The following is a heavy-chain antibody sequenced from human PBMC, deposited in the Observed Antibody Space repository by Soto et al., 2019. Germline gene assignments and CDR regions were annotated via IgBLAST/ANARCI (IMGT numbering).Heavy chain of an antibody. V-gene: IGHV3-73*02. CDR3: ARGIYDFRSGHPKGPEY. Sequence: EVQLVESGGGLVQPGGSLKVSCAASGFTFSGSAMHWVRRASGKGLEWVGRIRSKANSYATAYAVSVKGRFTISRDDSRNTAYLQMNSLKTEDTAVYYCARGIYDFRSGHPKGPEYWGQGTVVTVSS. D-gene: IGHD3-3*01. CDR1: GFTFSGSA. CDR2: IRSKANSYAT. J-gene: IGHJ4*02.